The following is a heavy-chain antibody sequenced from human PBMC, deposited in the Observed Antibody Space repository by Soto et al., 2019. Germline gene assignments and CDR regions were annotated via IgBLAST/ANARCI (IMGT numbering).Heavy chain of an antibody. J-gene: IGHJ5*02. CDR1: GYTFTSYA. CDR2: INAGNGNT. V-gene: IGHV1-3*01. Sequence: GASVKVSCKASGYTFTSYAMHWVRQAPGQRLEWMGWINAGNGNTKYSQKFQGRVTITRDTSASTAYMELSSLRSEDTAVYYCARDAAYVVVVPAANDYNWFDPWGQGTLVTVSS. CDR3: ARDAAYVVVVPAANDYNWFDP. D-gene: IGHD2-2*01.